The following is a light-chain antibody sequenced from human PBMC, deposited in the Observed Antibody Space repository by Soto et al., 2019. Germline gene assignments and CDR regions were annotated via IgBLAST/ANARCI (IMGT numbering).Light chain of an antibody. Sequence: DIQMTQSPSSLSASVGDSVTITCRASQSISYSLNWYQHKPGTAPKPLIYAASSLQSGVPSRFSGGGSGTDFTLTISSLQPEDFATYYCQQSYRTPTFGQGTRLEIK. J-gene: IGKJ5*01. V-gene: IGKV1-39*01. CDR2: AAS. CDR1: QSISYS. CDR3: QQSYRTPT.